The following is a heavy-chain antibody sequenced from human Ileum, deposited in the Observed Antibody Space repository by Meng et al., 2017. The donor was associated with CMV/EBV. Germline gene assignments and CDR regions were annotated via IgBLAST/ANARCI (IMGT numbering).Heavy chain of an antibody. CDR3: ERVGERRYYYGMDV. CDR2: INHSGST. V-gene: IGHV4-34*01. J-gene: IGHJ6*02. CDR1: DGSFIAYY. Sequence: SETRSLTGAVYDGSFIAYYWSWIRQSPGKGLDWIGEINHSGSTNYKPSLKSRVTISVDTSKNQFSLKLSSVTAADTAVYYCERVGERRYYYGMDVWGQGTPVTVSS. D-gene: IGHD1-1*01.